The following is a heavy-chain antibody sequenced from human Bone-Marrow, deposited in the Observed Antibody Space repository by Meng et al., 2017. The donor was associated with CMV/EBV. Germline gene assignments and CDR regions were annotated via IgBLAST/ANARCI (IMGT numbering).Heavy chain of an antibody. Sequence: GESLKISCAASGFTFSSYAMHWVRQAPGKGLEWVAVISYDGSNKYYADSVKGRFTISRDNSKNTLYLQMNSLRAEDTAVYYCAKWVPTYYFDYWGQRTLVTVSS. CDR3: AKWVPTYYFDY. V-gene: IGHV3-30*04. CDR2: ISYDGSNK. D-gene: IGHD1-26*01. CDR1: GFTFSSYA. J-gene: IGHJ4*02.